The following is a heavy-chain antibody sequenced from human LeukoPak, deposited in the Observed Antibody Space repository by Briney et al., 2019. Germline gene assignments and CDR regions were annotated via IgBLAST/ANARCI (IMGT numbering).Heavy chain of an antibody. CDR3: AWGHSSGFDY. V-gene: IGHV1-3*01. J-gene: IGHJ4*02. CDR2: INAANGNT. CDR1: GYTFTSYA. D-gene: IGHD6-19*01. Sequence: GASVKVSCKASGYTFTSYAMHWVRQAPGQRLEWMGWINAANGNTKYSQKFQGRVTITRDTSASTAYMELSSLRSEDTAVYYCAWGHSSGFDYWGQGTLVTVSS.